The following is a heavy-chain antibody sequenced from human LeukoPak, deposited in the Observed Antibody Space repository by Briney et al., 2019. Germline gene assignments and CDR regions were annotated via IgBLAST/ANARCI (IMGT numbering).Heavy chain of an antibody. Sequence: ASVKVSCKASGYTFTEYYMHWVRQAPGQGLEWMGWINPHSGGTNYAQKFQGRVTMTRDTSISTAYMELSRLRSDDTAVYYCARDLRGDSSVLAGYWGQGTLVTVSS. J-gene: IGHJ4*02. V-gene: IGHV1-2*02. CDR1: GYTFTEYY. CDR2: INPHSGGT. CDR3: ARDLRGDSSVLAGY. D-gene: IGHD3-22*01.